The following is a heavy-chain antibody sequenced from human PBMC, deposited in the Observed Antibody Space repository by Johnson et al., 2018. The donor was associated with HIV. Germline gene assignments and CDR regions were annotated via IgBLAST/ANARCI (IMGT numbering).Heavy chain of an antibody. CDR2: IYSGGST. J-gene: IGHJ3*02. CDR3: VRRFYDSSAFDI. V-gene: IGHV3-66*02. D-gene: IGHD3-22*01. CDR1: GFTFSDYY. Sequence: VQLVESGGGLVKPGGSLRLSCAASGFTFSDYYMSWVRQAPGKGLEWVSVIYSGGSTYYADSVKGRFTISRDNSKNTLFLQMNSLRAEDTAVYYCVRRFYDSSAFDIWGQGTLVTVSS.